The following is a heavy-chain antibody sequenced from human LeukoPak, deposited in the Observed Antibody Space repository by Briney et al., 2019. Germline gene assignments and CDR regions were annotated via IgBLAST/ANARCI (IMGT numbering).Heavy chain of an antibody. D-gene: IGHD6-19*01. J-gene: IGHJ4*02. CDR1: GDSISSSSYY. CDR3: ARVLPQWLARYYFDY. CDR2: IYYSGST. Sequence: SETLSLTCTVSGDSISSSSYYWGWIRQPPGKGLEWIGTIYYSGSTYYNPSLESRVTISIDTSKSQFSLKLNSVTAADTAVYYCARVLPQWLARYYFDYWGQGSLVTVSS. V-gene: IGHV4-39*01.